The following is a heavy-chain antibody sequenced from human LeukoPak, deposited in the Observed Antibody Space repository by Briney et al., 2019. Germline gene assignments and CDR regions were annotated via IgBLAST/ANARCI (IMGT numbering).Heavy chain of an antibody. CDR1: GGSISNGNYY. V-gene: IGHV4-30-4*02. Sequence: PSETLSLTCTVSGGSISNGNYYWTWIRQPPGKGLEWIGYVYYSGSTYYNPSLKSRVTTSVDTSKNQFSLKLSSVTAADTAVYYCARGLAYCGGDCYSPPDYWGQGTLVTVSS. D-gene: IGHD2-21*02. CDR3: ARGLAYCGGDCYSPPDY. J-gene: IGHJ4*02. CDR2: VYYSGST.